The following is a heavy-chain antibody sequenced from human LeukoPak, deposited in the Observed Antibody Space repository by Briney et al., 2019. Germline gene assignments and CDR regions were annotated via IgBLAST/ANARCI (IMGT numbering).Heavy chain of an antibody. CDR1: GFTFSSYE. CDR3: ARDYGGSSPFDY. J-gene: IGHJ4*02. Sequence: GGSLRLSCATSGFTFSSYEMHWVRQAPGKGLEWVSYISSSGSTIYYADSVKGRFTISRDNAKNSLYLQMNSLRAEDTAVYYCARDYGGSSPFDYWGQGTLVTVSS. CDR2: ISSSGSTI. D-gene: IGHD4-23*01. V-gene: IGHV3-48*03.